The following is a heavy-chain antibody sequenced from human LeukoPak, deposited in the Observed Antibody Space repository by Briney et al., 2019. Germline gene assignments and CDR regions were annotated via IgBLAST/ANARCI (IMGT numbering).Heavy chain of an antibody. CDR1: GFTFSSYG. Sequence: GRSLRLSCAASGFTFSSYGMHWVRQAPGKGLEWVAVIWYDGSNKYYADSVMGRFTISRDNSKNTLYLQMNSLRAEDTAVYYCARPHYYDSSGYYEKSWYFDYWGQGTLVTVSS. V-gene: IGHV3-33*01. D-gene: IGHD3-22*01. CDR2: IWYDGSNK. CDR3: ARPHYYDSSGYYEKSWYFDY. J-gene: IGHJ4*02.